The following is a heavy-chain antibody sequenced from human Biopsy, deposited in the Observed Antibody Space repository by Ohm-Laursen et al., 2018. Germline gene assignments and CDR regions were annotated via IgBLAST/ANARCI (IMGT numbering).Heavy chain of an antibody. CDR2: ISGLNGIK. Sequence: GASVTVSCKAPGGTFSNYGVNWVRQAPGQGLEWVGWISGLNGIKTSASKFQGRLTMTTDRSASTAYMELRGLRSDDTAVYYCTRDLQTRAETFDSWGQGTLVIVSS. CDR3: TRDLQTRAETFDS. J-gene: IGHJ5*01. D-gene: IGHD4-11*01. V-gene: IGHV1-18*01. CDR1: GGTFSNYG.